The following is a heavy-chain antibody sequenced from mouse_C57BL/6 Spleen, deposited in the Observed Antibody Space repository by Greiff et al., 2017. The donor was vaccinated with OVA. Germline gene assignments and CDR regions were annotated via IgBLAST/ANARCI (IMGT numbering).Heavy chain of an antibody. CDR2: INPSSGYT. J-gene: IGHJ4*01. V-gene: IGHV1-4*01. D-gene: IGHD1-1*01. CDR3: APYYYGSRGAMDY. CDR1: GYTFTSYT. Sequence: VQLKQSGAELARPGASVKMSCKASGYTFTSYTMHWVKQRPGQGLEWIGYINPSSGYTKYNQKFKDKATLTADKSSSTAYMQLSSLTSEDSAVYYCAPYYYGSRGAMDYWGQGTSVTVSS.